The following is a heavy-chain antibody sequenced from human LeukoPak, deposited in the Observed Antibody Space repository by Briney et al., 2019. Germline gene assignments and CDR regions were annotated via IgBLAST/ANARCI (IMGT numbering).Heavy chain of an antibody. J-gene: IGHJ4*02. Sequence: PGGSLRLSCSASGVTFSNYWMSWVRQAPGKGLEWVSNRKQDESEKYYVDSVKGRFTISRDNAKRSLYMQMNSLRAEDTAVYYCARALDSSSSRYQDFEEWGQGTLVTVSS. V-gene: IGHV3-7*01. D-gene: IGHD2-2*01. CDR2: RKQDESEK. CDR1: GVTFSNYW. CDR3: ARALDSSSSRYQDFEE.